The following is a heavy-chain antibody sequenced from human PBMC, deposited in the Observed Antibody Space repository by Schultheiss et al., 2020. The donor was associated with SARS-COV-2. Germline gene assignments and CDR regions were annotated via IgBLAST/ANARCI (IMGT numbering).Heavy chain of an antibody. D-gene: IGHD5-18*01. V-gene: IGHV4-59*12. CDR1: GGSISGYY. CDR3: AREGVGYSYGTGYGMDV. J-gene: IGHJ6*02. CDR2: IYYSGST. Sequence: SETLSLTCTVSGGSISGYYWSWIRQPPGKGLEWIGYIYYSGSTYYNPSLKSRVTMSVDTSKNQFSLKLSSVTAADTAVYYCAREGVGYSYGTGYGMDVWGQGTTVTVSS.